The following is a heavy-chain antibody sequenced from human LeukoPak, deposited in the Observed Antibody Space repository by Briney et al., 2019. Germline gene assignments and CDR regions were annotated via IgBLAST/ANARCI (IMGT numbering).Heavy chain of an antibody. D-gene: IGHD3-10*01. V-gene: IGHV4-59*01. J-gene: IGHJ5*02. CDR2: IYYSGST. CDR1: GGSISSYY. Sequence: SETLSLTCVVSGGSISSYYWSWIRQPPGKGLEWIGYIYYSGSTNYNPSLKSRVTISVDTSKNQFSLKLSSVTAADTAVYYCARGPIEITMVRGVSGWFDPWGQGTLVTVSS. CDR3: ARGPIEITMVRGVSGWFDP.